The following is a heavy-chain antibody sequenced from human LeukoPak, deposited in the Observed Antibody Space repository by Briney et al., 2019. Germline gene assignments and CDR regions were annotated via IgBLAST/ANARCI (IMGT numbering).Heavy chain of an antibody. CDR2: IKQDGSEK. V-gene: IGHV3-7*05. CDR1: GFTFSNYG. J-gene: IGHJ5*02. CDR3: ARGHVWFDP. Sequence: GGSLRLSCAASGFTFSNYGMTWVRQAPGKGLEWVANIKQDGSEKYYVDSVKGRFTISRDNAKNSLYLQMDSLRAEDMAVYYCARGHVWFDPWGQGTLVTVSS.